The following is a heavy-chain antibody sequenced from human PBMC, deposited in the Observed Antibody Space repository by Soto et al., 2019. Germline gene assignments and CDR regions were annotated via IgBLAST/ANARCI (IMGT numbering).Heavy chain of an antibody. V-gene: IGHV1-46*03. D-gene: IGHD6-6*01. CDR1: GYIFTNFY. CDR3: TRGLASGDY. CDR2: INPNGGST. Sequence: QVQLVQPGAEVKKPGASVKFSCKASGYIFTNFYIHWVRQAPGQGPEWIGIINPNGGSTNYAQNFKGRVTMTRDTSTSTVYMDLSSLRSEDTAVYYCTRGLASGDYWGQGTLITVSS. J-gene: IGHJ4*02.